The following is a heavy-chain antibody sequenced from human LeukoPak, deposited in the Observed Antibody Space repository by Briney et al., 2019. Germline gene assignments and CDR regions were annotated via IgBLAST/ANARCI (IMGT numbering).Heavy chain of an antibody. CDR1: GGSIRSGDFY. CDR2: IYYSGST. CDR3: ASYSYYYDSSGYFDY. V-gene: IGHV4-30-4*02. J-gene: IGHJ4*02. D-gene: IGHD3-22*01. Sequence: PSETLSLTCTVSGGSIRSGDFYWSWIRQPPGKGLEWIGYIYYSGSTNYNPSLKSRVTISVDTSKNQFSLKLSSVTAADTAVYYCASYSYYYDSSGYFDYWGQGTLVTVSS.